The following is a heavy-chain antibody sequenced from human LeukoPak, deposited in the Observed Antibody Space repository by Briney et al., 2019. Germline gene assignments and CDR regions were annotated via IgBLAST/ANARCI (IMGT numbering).Heavy chain of an antibody. Sequence: SETLSLTCTVSGGSISSYYWSWIRQPPGKGLEWIGYIYYSGSTNYNPSLKSRVTISVDTSKNQFSLKLSSVTAADTAVYYCARTGYSSSWALAPEWYYFDYWGQGTLVTVSS. D-gene: IGHD6-13*01. CDR1: GGSISSYY. CDR3: ARTGYSSSWALAPEWYYFDY. V-gene: IGHV4-59*12. CDR2: IYYSGST. J-gene: IGHJ4*02.